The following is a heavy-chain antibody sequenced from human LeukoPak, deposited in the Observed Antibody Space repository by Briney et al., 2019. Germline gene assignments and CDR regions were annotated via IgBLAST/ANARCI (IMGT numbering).Heavy chain of an antibody. CDR3: ARDHGSWYADY. J-gene: IGHJ4*02. CDR2: INGDGRNI. Sequence: GGSLRLSCVAPGFTFSSYWMHWVRQDPRKGLVWVSRINGDGRNINYADSVRGRFTISRDNAKNSLYLQMNSLRAEDTAVYYCARDHGSWYADYWGQGTLVTVSS. D-gene: IGHD6-13*01. CDR1: GFTFSSYW. V-gene: IGHV3-74*01.